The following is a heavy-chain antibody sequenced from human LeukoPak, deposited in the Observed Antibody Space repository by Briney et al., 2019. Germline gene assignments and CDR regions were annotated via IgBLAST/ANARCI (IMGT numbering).Heavy chain of an antibody. V-gene: IGHV3-30*18. J-gene: IGHJ4*02. Sequence: PGGSLRLSCAASGFTFSSYGMHWVRQAPGKGLEWVAVISYDGSNKYYADSVKGRFTISRDNAKNSLYLQMNSLRAEDTALYYCAKDMAYSSSWKFDYWGQGTLVTVSS. CDR2: ISYDGSNK. D-gene: IGHD6-13*01. CDR1: GFTFSSYG. CDR3: AKDMAYSSSWKFDY.